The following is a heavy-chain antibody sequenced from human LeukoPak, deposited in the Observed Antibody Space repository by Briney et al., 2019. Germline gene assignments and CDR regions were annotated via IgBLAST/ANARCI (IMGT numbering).Heavy chain of an antibody. CDR3: ARHKEGIAVAGLFDY. CDR2: IYYSGST. D-gene: IGHD6-19*01. V-gene: IGHV4-59*08. CDR1: GGSISSYY. J-gene: IGHJ4*02. Sequence: SETLSLTCTVSGGSISSYYWSWIRQPPGKGLEWIGYIYYSGSTNYNPSLKSRVTISVDTSKNQFSLKLSSVTAADTAVYYCARHKEGIAVAGLFDYWGQGTLVTVSS.